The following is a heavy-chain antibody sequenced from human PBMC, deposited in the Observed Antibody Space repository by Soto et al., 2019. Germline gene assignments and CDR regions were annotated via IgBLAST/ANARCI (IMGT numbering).Heavy chain of an antibody. V-gene: IGHV4-34*01. CDR2: INHSGST. D-gene: IGHD2-15*01. J-gene: IGHJ4*02. CDR3: ARGNTAMVVCSGGSCYPLFDY. Sequence: SETLSLTCAVYGGSFSGYYWSWIRQPPGKGLEWIGEINHSGSTNYNPSLKSRVTISVDTSKNQFSLKLGSVTAADTAVYYCARGNTAMVVCSGGSCYPLFDYWGQGTLVTVSS. CDR1: GGSFSGYY.